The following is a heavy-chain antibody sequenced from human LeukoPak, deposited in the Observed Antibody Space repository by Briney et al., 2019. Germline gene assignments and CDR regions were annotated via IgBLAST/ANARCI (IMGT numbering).Heavy chain of an antibody. D-gene: IGHD6-13*01. Sequence: GASVKVSCKASGYTFTDYYMHWVRQAPGQGLEWMGWINTNTGNPTYAQGFTGRFVFSLDTSVSTAYLQISSLKAEDTAVYYCATWEQQLAVYYYYGMDVWGQGTTVTVSS. J-gene: IGHJ6*02. CDR2: INTNTGNP. CDR1: GYTFTDYY. CDR3: ATWEQQLAVYYYYGMDV. V-gene: IGHV7-4-1*02.